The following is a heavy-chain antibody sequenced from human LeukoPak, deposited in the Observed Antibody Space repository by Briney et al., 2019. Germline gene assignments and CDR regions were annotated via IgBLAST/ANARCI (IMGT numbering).Heavy chain of an antibody. D-gene: IGHD1-26*01. CDR1: GGSISSYY. V-gene: IGHV4-4*09. Sequence: SETLSLTCTVSGGSISSYYWSWIRQPPGKGLEWIGYIYTSGSTNYNPSLKSRVTISVDTSKNQFSLKLSSVTAADTAVYYCAGQAGLVGKGVNWFDPWGQGTLVTVSS. CDR3: AGQAGLVGKGVNWFDP. J-gene: IGHJ5*02. CDR2: IYTSGST.